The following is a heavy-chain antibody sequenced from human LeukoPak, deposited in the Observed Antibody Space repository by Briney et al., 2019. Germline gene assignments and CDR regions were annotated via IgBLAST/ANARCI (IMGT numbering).Heavy chain of an antibody. Sequence: SETLSLTCTVSGGSISSYYWSWIRQPPGKGLEWIGYIYYSGSTNYNPSLKSRVTISVDTSKNQFSLKLSSVTAADTAVYYCAGTDSSGYYYYWGQGTLVTVSS. V-gene: IGHV4-59*01. CDR1: GGSISSYY. J-gene: IGHJ4*02. D-gene: IGHD3-22*01. CDR2: IYYSGST. CDR3: AGTDSSGYYYY.